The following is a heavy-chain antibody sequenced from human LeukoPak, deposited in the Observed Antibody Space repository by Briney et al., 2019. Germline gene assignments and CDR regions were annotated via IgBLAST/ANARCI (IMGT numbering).Heavy chain of an antibody. CDR2: VYSSGGA. J-gene: IGHJ6*03. CDR1: RGSISTYH. V-gene: IGHV4-59*01. CDR3: ARQDQDLCPTSRRLHYYYMPV. Sequence: SETLSLTCSISRGSISTYHWTWIRQPPGKGLEWIGYVYSSGGAYYNPSLKNQLTLAVDTSKNQFSLKLRSVTAADTAVYFCARQDQDLCPTSRRLHYYYMPVWGNGITVTVSS.